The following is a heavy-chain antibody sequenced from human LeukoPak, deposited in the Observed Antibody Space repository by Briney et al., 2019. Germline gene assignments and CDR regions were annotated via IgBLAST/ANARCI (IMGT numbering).Heavy chain of an antibody. V-gene: IGHV3-7*05. CDR3: ARGEAFCDY. J-gene: IGHJ4*02. CDR2: IKEDGTKT. CDR1: RFSFSRYW. Sequence: GGSLRLSCAASRFSFSRYWMTWVRQAPGKGLEWVANIKEDGTKTYYVDSVKGRFTVSRDNAQNSLYLQMNSLTPEDTAVYFCARGEAFCDYWGQGALVTVSS.